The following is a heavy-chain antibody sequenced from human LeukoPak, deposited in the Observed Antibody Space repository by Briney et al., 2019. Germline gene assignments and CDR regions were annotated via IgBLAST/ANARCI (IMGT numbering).Heavy chain of an antibody. CDR3: AKRPGSAAGGTFDY. D-gene: IGHD6-13*01. V-gene: IGHV3-23*01. CDR1: GFTLSNYA. J-gene: IGHJ4*02. Sequence: SGGSLRPSCAASGFTLSNYAMSWVRQAPGKGLEWVSSISGSDITYYPDSVKGRFTISRDNSKNMLHLQMNSLRAEDTAVYYCAKRPGSAAGGTFDYWGQGTLVTVSS. CDR2: ISGSDIT.